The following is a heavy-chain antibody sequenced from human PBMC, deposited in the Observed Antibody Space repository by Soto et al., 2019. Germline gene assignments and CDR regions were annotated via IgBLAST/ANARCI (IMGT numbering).Heavy chain of an antibody. CDR2: ISSSSSYT. D-gene: IGHD2-15*01. V-gene: IGHV3-11*06. CDR1: GFTFSDYY. Sequence: QVQLVESGGGLVKPGGSLRLSCAASGFTFSDYYMSWIRQAPGKGLEWVSYISSSSSYTNYADSVKGRFTISRDNAKNSLYMQMNSLRAEDTAVYYCARDLGGDIVATITRPPYCSGGSCYSYYYYYGMDVWGQGTTVTVSS. CDR3: ARDLGGDIVATITRPPYCSGGSCYSYYYYYGMDV. J-gene: IGHJ6*02.